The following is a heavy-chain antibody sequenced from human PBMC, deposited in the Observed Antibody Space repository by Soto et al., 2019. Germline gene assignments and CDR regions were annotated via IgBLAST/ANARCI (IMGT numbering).Heavy chain of an antibody. D-gene: IGHD1-26*01. J-gene: IGHJ5*02. Sequence: QVQLVQSGAEVKKPGASVKVSCKASGYTFNSYGISWLRQAPGQGLEWMGWISAYDGDTKYAQKFQGRVTMTTDTSTSTANLGVRSLRSDDTAAYYCARSSGTSYIWFDPWGQGTLVTVSS. CDR1: GYTFNSYG. V-gene: IGHV1-18*01. CDR3: ARSSGTSYIWFDP. CDR2: ISAYDGDT.